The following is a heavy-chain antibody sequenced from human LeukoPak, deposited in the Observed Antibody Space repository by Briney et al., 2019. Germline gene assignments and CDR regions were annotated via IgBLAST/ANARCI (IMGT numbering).Heavy chain of an antibody. CDR3: ARGGIKQWLSGNNY. CDR2: INPNSGGT. Sequence: GASVKVSGKASGYAFTGYYMHWVRQAPGQGLEWMGWINPNSGGTNYAQKFQGRVTMTRDTSISTAYMELSRLRSDDTAVYYCARGGIKQWLSGNNYWGQGTLVTVSS. CDR1: GYAFTGYY. J-gene: IGHJ4*02. V-gene: IGHV1-2*02. D-gene: IGHD6-19*01.